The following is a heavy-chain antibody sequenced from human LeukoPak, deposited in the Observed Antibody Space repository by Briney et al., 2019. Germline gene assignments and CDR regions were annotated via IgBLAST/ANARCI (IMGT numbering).Heavy chain of an antibody. J-gene: IGHJ6*03. CDR1: GGTFTSYA. CDR2: IIPIFGTA. CDR3: ARGHKGGTIFGQVYCMDV. D-gene: IGHD3-3*01. V-gene: IGHV1-69*05. Sequence: EASVTVSCKASGGTFTSYAISWVRQAPGQGLEWMGGIIPIFGTANYAQKFQGRVTITTDESTSTAYMELSSLRSEDTAVYYCARGHKGGTIFGQVYCMDVWGKGTTVTVSS.